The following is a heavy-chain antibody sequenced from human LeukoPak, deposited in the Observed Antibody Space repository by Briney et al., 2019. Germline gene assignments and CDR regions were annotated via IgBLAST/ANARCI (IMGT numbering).Heavy chain of an antibody. J-gene: IGHJ3*02. CDR2: ISSASGSI. V-gene: IGHV3-48*04. Sequence: GGSLRLSCAASGFTFSSYSMNWVRQAPGKGLEWVSYISSASGSIYYADSVKGRFTISRDNAKNSLFLQMNSLRAEDTAVYYCASPVYYGIWGQGTMVTVSS. CDR3: ASPVYYGI. D-gene: IGHD3-10*01. CDR1: GFTFSSYS.